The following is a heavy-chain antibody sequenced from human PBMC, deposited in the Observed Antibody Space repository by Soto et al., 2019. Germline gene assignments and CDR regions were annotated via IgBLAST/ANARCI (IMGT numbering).Heavy chain of an antibody. V-gene: IGHV1-3*01. D-gene: IGHD3-22*01. Sequence: KFQGRVTITRDTSASTAYMELSSLRSEDTAVYYCARESYDDGSGGFDYWGQGTLVTVSS. J-gene: IGHJ4*02. CDR3: ARESYDDGSGGFDY.